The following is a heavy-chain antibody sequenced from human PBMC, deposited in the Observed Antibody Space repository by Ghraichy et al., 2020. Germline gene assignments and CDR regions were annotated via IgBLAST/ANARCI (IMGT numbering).Heavy chain of an antibody. CDR1: GFTFSSYA. D-gene: IGHD5-18*01. Sequence: GGSLRLSCAASGFTFSSYAMHWVRQAPGKGLEWVAVISYDGSNKYYADSVKGRFTISRDNSKNTLYLQMNSLRAEDTAVYYCAREGGYSYYDAFDIWGQGTMVTVSS. CDR3: AREGGYSYYDAFDI. V-gene: IGHV3-30-3*01. CDR2: ISYDGSNK. J-gene: IGHJ3*02.